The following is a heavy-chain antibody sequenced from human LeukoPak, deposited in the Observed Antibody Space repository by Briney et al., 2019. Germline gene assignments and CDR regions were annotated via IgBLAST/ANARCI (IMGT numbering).Heavy chain of an antibody. V-gene: IGHV3-48*01. CDR1: GFTFSSYA. J-gene: IGHJ4*02. Sequence: GGSLRLSCAVSGFTFSSYAMHWVRQAPGKGLEWISYIRSSHNTIHYADSVKGRFTISRDNSKNTLFLQMNSLRAEDTAVYYCAKTGSSRFDYWGQGTLVTVSS. CDR2: IRSSHNTI. D-gene: IGHD1-26*01. CDR3: AKTGSSRFDY.